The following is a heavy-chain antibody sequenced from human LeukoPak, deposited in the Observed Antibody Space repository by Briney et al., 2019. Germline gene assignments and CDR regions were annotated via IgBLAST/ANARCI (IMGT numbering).Heavy chain of an antibody. V-gene: IGHV3-21*01. D-gene: IGHD3-22*01. CDR2: ISSSSSYI. J-gene: IGHJ4*02. Sequence: GGSLRLSCAASGFTFSSYSMNWVRQAPGKGLEWVSSISSSSSYIYYADSVKGRFTISRDNAKNSLYLQMNSLRAEDTAVYYCARGHSDYYDSSGHFFDYWGQGTLVTVSS. CDR1: GFTFSSYS. CDR3: ARGHSDYYDSSGHFFDY.